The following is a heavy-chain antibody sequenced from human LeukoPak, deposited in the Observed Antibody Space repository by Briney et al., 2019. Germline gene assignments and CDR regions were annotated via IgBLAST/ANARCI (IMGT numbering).Heavy chain of an antibody. J-gene: IGHJ6*02. CDR2: IWHDGDNK. D-gene: IGHD6-13*01. V-gene: IGHV3-33*01. CDR3: ARDGIAAAGQYYCYGMDV. Sequence: SLRLSCAASGFTFSSYGMHWVRQAPGKGLEWVAVIWHDGDNKYYADSVKGRFTISRDNSKNTLYLQMNSLRAEDTAVYYCARDGIAAAGQYYCYGMDVWGQGTTVTVPS. CDR1: GFTFSSYG.